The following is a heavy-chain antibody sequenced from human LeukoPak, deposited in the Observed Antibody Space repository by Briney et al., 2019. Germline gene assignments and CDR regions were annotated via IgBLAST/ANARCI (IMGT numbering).Heavy chain of an antibody. Sequence: ASVKVCCKASGYTFTSYDISWLRQAPGQGLEWMGWISVYNGNTNYAQRLQGRVTMTTDTSTSTAYMELSSLKSDDTAVYYCARRQFITSDFDYWGQGTLVTVSS. J-gene: IGHJ4*02. V-gene: IGHV1-18*01. CDR3: ARRQFITSDFDY. CDR2: ISVYNGNT. D-gene: IGHD3-10*01. CDR1: GYTFTSYD.